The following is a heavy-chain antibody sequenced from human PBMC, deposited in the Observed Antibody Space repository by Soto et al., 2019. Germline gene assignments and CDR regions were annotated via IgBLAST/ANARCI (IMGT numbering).Heavy chain of an antibody. CDR1: GYTFTNYD. D-gene: IGHD5-18*01. Sequence: QVQLVQSGAEVKKPGASVKVSCKASGYTFTNYDINWVRQATGQGLEWMGWMTPNSGNTGYAQKFQGRVTMTRDTSKNTAYMELSSLKSEDTAVYYCARNTYDLGDFDYWGQGTLFTVSS. V-gene: IGHV1-8*01. J-gene: IGHJ4*02. CDR2: MTPNSGNT. CDR3: ARNTYDLGDFDY.